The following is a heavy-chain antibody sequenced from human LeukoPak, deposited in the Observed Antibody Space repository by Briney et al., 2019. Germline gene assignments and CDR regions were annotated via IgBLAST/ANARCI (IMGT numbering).Heavy chain of an antibody. CDR3: ARRAGAYSHPYDY. V-gene: IGHV3-13*01. CDR1: GFTFSSYD. CDR2: IDNGGDT. J-gene: IGHJ4*02. D-gene: IGHD4/OR15-4a*01. Sequence: GGSLRLSCAASGFTFSSYDMHWVRQVTGKGLEWVSAIDNGGDTCYPGSVKGRFTISRENAKKSLYLQMNSLRAEDTAVYYCARRAGAYSHPYDYWGQGTLVTVSS.